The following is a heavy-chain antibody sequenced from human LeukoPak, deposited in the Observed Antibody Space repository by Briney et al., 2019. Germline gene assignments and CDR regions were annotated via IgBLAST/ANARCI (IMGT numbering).Heavy chain of an antibody. J-gene: IGHJ3*02. V-gene: IGHV3-72*01. D-gene: IGHD3-22*01. CDR2: TRNKANSYTT. Sequence: PGGSLRLSCAASGFTFSDHYMDWVRQAPGKGLEWVGRTRNKANSYTTEYAASVKGRFTISRDDSKNSLYLQMNSLKTEDTAVYYCASLTYYYDSSDAFDIWGQGTMVTVSS. CDR1: GFTFSDHY. CDR3: ASLTYYYDSSDAFDI.